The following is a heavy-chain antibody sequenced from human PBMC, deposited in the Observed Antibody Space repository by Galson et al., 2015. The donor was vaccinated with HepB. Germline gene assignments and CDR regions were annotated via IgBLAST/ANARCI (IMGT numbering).Heavy chain of an antibody. CDR2: IYNDGRP. J-gene: IGHJ4*02. V-gene: IGHV3-53*01. Sequence: SLRLSCAASGFSVSNNYMSWVRQAPGKGLEWVSLIYNDGRPYYADSVKGRFTISRDSLKNTLYLQMNSLRAEDTAVYYCARFQVDYGLFGDWGQGTLVTVSS. CDR1: GFSVSNNY. D-gene: IGHD4/OR15-4a*01. CDR3: ARFQVDYGLFGD.